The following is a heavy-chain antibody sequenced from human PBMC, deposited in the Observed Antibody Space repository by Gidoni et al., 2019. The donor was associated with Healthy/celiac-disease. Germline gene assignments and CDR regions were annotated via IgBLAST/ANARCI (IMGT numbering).Heavy chain of an antibody. Sequence: QVQLVQSGAEVKTPGASVPVSCKASGYAFTGYYMHWVRQAPGQGLEWMGWINPNSGGTNYAQKCQGRVTMTRDTSISTAYMELSRLRSDDTAVYYCARAGGTDYGDYFDYWGQGTLVTVSS. CDR3: ARAGGTDYGDYFDY. CDR2: INPNSGGT. CDR1: GYAFTGYY. D-gene: IGHD4-17*01. V-gene: IGHV1-2*02. J-gene: IGHJ4*02.